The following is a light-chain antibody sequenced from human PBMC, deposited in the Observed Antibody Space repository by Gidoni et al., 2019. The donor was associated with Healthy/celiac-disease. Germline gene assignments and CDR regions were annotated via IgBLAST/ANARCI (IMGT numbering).Light chain of an antibody. V-gene: IGKV3-11*01. Sequence: IVFTHSPATLSLSPGGRATLSCRARQSVSSYLAWYQQKPGQAPRLLIYDASNRATGIPTRFSGSGSGTDFTLTISSREPEDFAVYYCQQRSNWPLTFGGGTKVEIK. CDR2: DAS. CDR1: QSVSSY. CDR3: QQRSNWPLT. J-gene: IGKJ4*01.